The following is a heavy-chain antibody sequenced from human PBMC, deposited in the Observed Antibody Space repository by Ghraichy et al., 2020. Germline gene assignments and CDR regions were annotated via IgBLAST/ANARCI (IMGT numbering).Heavy chain of an antibody. CDR3: ARDRSCSRISCHMGDYYYYAIDV. J-gene: IGHJ6*02. D-gene: IGHD1-26*01. CDR2: INPNSGDT. CDR1: GYAFTSYY. Sequence: ASVKVSCKASGYAFTSYYIHWVRQAPGQGLEWMGRINPNSGDTEYAQNFQGRVTMTRDTSISTAYMDLRRLKSDDTAVYYWARDRSCSRISCHMGDYYYYAIDVWVQGTAVTVSS. V-gene: IGHV1-2*06.